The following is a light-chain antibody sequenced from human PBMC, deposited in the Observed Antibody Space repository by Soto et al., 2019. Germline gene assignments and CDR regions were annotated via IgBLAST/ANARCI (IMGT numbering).Light chain of an antibody. V-gene: IGKV1-39*01. CDR3: QQSYSAPRT. J-gene: IGKJ1*01. CDR1: QTISTY. CDR2: AAS. Sequence: DIQMTQSPSSLSASVGDRVTITCRASQTISTYLNWYQQKPGKAPKVLIYAASSLQSGVPSRFSGSGSGTDFTLTISSLQHEDFATYYCQQSYSAPRTFGQGTKVEIK.